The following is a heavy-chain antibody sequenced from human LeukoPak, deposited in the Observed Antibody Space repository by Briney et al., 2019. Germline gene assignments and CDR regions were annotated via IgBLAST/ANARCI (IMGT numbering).Heavy chain of an antibody. J-gene: IGHJ4*02. D-gene: IGHD6-6*01. Sequence: GGSLTLSCAASGVTFSSYAMSWIRQAPGKGLEWVAAISGSGGSTYYADSVKGRFTISRANAKTTLYLQMNSLRAEDTDVYYCAKDRGAYSSSSKAAVVYWGQGTLVTVSS. CDR1: GVTFSSYA. CDR3: AKDRGAYSSSSKAAVVY. CDR2: ISGSGGST. V-gene: IGHV3-23*01.